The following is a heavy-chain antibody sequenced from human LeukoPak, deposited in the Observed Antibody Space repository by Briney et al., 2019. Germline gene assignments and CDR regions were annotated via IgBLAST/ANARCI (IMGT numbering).Heavy chain of an antibody. CDR1: GGTFSSYA. CDR2: IIPIFGTA. Sequence: GASVKVSCKASGGTFSSYAISWVRQAPGQGLEWVGGIIPIFGTANYAQKFQGRVTITADESTSTAYMELSSLRSEDTAVYYCARVGVVAATRGFFDYWGQGTLVTVSS. CDR3: ARVGVVAATRGFFDY. J-gene: IGHJ4*02. D-gene: IGHD2-15*01. V-gene: IGHV1-69*13.